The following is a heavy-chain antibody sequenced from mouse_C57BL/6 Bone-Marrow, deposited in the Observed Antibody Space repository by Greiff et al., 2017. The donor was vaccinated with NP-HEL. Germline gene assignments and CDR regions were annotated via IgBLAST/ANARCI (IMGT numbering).Heavy chain of an antibody. V-gene: IGHV5-17*01. D-gene: IGHD2-2*01. Sequence: EVQVVESGGGLVKPGGSLKLSCAASGFTFSDYGMHWVRQAPEKGLEWVAYISSGSSTIYYADTVKGRFTISRDNAKNTLFLQMTSLRSEDTAMYYCARGLSPFAYWGQGTLVTVSA. CDR2: ISSGSSTI. J-gene: IGHJ3*01. CDR1: GFTFSDYG. CDR3: ARGLSPFAY.